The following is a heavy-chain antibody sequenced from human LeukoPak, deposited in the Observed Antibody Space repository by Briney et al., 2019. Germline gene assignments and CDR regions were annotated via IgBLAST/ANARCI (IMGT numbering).Heavy chain of an antibody. V-gene: IGHV4-59*08. D-gene: IGHD5-18*01. CDR2: VYYSGST. CDR1: DGSINSYY. Sequence: SETLSLTCSVSDGSINSYYWSWIRQPPGKGLEWLGYVYYSGSTNYNPSLKSRVTISLDTSKNQSSLKLSSVTAADTAVYYCARHLRGYSYGPFDSWGQGILVTVSS. J-gene: IGHJ4*02. CDR3: ARHLRGYSYGPFDS.